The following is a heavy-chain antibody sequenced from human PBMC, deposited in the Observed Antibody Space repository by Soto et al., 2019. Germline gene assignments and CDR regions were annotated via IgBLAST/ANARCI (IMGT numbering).Heavy chain of an antibody. V-gene: IGHV4-30-2*01. Sequence: LXLTFAVCWGSISIGGYSWRWIRQRPGKGLEWIGYIYHSGSTYYNPSLKSRVTISVDRSKNQFSLKLSSVTAADTAVYYCARDLGYCSGGSCHGMDVWGQGTTVTV. CDR3: ARDLGYCSGGSCHGMDV. J-gene: IGHJ6*02. CDR1: WGSISIGGYS. CDR2: IYHSGST. D-gene: IGHD2-15*01.